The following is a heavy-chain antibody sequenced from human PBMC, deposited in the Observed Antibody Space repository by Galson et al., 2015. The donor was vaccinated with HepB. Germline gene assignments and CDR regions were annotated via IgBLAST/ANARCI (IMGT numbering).Heavy chain of an antibody. V-gene: IGHV3-23*01. CDR2: FTGGGRGA. CDR3: AKQNEYYFDY. CDR1: GFSFSTYA. J-gene: IGHJ4*02. Sequence: SLRLSCAASGFSFSTYAMSWVRQAPGKGLEWVASFTGGGRGASYADSVKGRFTISRDNSKNILYLQMNSLRAEDTAIYYCAKQNEYYFDYWGQGALVTVFS.